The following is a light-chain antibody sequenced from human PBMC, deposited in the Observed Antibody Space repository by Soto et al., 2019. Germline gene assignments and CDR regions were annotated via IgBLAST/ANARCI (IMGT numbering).Light chain of an antibody. V-gene: IGKV1-5*03. Sequence: DIQMTQSPSTLSASVGDRVTITCRASQSISSWLAWYQQKPGKAPKLLIYKASSFESGVPSRLSGSASGTELTLPLSSLQPDDFSPYYCQQYNSYSRTFGQGPKVEI. CDR3: QQYNSYSRT. J-gene: IGKJ1*01. CDR1: QSISSW. CDR2: KAS.